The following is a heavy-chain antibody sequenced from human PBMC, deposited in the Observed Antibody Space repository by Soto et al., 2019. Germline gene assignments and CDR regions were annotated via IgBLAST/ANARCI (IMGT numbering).Heavy chain of an antibody. CDR2: IIPIFGTA. D-gene: IGHD6-19*01. CDR3: ARDLIAVAGMFAFDI. V-gene: IGHV1-69*01. Sequence: QVQLVQSGAEVKKPGASVKVSCKASGGTFSSYAISWVRQAPGQGLAWMGGIIPIFGTANYAQKFQGRVTITADESTSTAYMELSSLRSEDTAVYYCARDLIAVAGMFAFDIWVQGTMVTVSS. CDR1: GGTFSSYA. J-gene: IGHJ3*02.